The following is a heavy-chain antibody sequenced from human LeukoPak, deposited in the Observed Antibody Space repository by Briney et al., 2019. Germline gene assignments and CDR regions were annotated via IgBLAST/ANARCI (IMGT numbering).Heavy chain of an antibody. D-gene: IGHD3-22*01. CDR2: IYSGGST. V-gene: IGHV3-66*01. Sequence: PGGSLRLPCAASGFTFSSYAMSWVRQAPGKGLEWVSVIYSGGSTYYADSVKGRFTISRDNSKNTLYLQMNSLRAEDTAVYYCARDDYDSSGYYPDYWGQGTLVTVSS. CDR1: GFTFSSYA. CDR3: ARDDYDSSGYYPDY. J-gene: IGHJ4*02.